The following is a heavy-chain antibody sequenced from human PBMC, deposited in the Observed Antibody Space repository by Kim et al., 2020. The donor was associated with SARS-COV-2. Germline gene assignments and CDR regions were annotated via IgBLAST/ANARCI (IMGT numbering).Heavy chain of an antibody. CDR3: AKRYCSGGTCYSIDY. V-gene: IGHV3-23*01. CDR2: ISGSDGTT. CDR1: GFTFRSHA. Sequence: GGSMRLSCAASGFTFRSHAMNWVRQAPGKGLEWVSGISGSDGTTNYADSVKGRFTISRDNSKNTLYLQMNSLRAEDTAVYYCAKRYCSGGTCYSIDYWGQGTLVTVSS. J-gene: IGHJ4*02. D-gene: IGHD2-15*01.